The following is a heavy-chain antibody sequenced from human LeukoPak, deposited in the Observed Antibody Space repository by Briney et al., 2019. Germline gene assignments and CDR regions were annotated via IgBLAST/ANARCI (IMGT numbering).Heavy chain of an antibody. J-gene: IGHJ6*03. V-gene: IGHV3-30*02. CDR3: AKDSIVFRYFDWGYYMDV. CDR1: GFTFSSYG. Sequence: GGSLRLSCAASGFTFSSYGMHWVRQAPGKGLEWVAFIRYDGNNKYYADSVKGRFTISRDNSKNTLYLQMNSLRPEDTAAYYCAKDSIVFRYFDWGYYMDVWGKGTTVTISS. CDR2: IRYDGNNK. D-gene: IGHD3-9*01.